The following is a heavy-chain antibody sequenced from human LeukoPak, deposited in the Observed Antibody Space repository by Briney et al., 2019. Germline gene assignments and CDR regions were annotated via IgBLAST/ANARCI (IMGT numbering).Heavy chain of an antibody. D-gene: IGHD4-17*01. V-gene: IGHV3-23*01. CDR3: AFRGKVTVTTKGAFDF. J-gene: IGHJ3*01. CDR1: GFTFGSYA. CDR2: ISGNGVGT. Sequence: GGSLRLSCVASGFTFGSYAMSWVRQAPGKGLEWVSLISGNGVGTDYAGSVKGRFTISRDNSKNTLYLQMNSLRAEDTAVYYCAFRGKVTVTTKGAFDFWGQGTMVTASS.